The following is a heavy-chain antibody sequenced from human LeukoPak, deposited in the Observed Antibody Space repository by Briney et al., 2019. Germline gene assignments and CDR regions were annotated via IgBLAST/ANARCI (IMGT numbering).Heavy chain of an antibody. Sequence: SETLSLTCTVSGGSISSCYWSWIRQPAGKGLEWIGRIYTSGSTNYNPSLKSRVTMSVDTSKNQFSLKLSSVTAADTAVYYCASQPYSGYGGNNWFDPWGQGTLVTVSS. D-gene: IGHD5-12*01. CDR1: GGSISSCY. J-gene: IGHJ5*02. V-gene: IGHV4-4*07. CDR3: ASQPYSGYGGNNWFDP. CDR2: IYTSGST.